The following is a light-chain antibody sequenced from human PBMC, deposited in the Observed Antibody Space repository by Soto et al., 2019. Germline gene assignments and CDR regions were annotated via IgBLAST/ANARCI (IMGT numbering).Light chain of an antibody. J-gene: IGKJ5*01. Sequence: EIVLTQSPATLSLSPGEGATLSCRASQSVGSLLAWYQQKPGQAPRLVIYDASNRATGIPARFSGSGSGTDFTLTISSLEPEDFAVYYCQQRSNGPITFGQGTRLEI. CDR1: QSVGSL. CDR3: QQRSNGPIT. CDR2: DAS. V-gene: IGKV3-11*01.